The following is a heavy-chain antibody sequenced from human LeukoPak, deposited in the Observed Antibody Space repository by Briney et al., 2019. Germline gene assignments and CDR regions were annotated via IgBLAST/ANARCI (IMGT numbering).Heavy chain of an antibody. Sequence: ASVKVSCKASGYTFTGYYMHWVRQAPGQGLEWMGWINPNSGGTNYAQKFQGRVTMTRDTSISTAYMELSRLRSDDTAAYYCARTGDIVVVPENYMDVWGKGTTVTVSS. V-gene: IGHV1-2*02. CDR2: INPNSGGT. J-gene: IGHJ6*03. D-gene: IGHD2-2*01. CDR3: ARTGDIVVVPENYMDV. CDR1: GYTFTGYY.